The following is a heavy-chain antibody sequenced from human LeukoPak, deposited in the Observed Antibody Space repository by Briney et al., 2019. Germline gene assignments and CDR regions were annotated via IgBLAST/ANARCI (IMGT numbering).Heavy chain of an antibody. CDR3: ARDGGYSGYDGFY. Sequence: ASVKVSCKASGYTFTSYALIWVRQAPGQGLEWMGWISAYSGNTKYAQQLQDRVTMTRDTSTSTAYMELRSLKFDDTAVYYCARDGGYSGYDGFYWGQGTPVTVSS. V-gene: IGHV1-18*01. CDR1: GYTFTSYA. J-gene: IGHJ4*02. CDR2: ISAYSGNT. D-gene: IGHD5-12*01.